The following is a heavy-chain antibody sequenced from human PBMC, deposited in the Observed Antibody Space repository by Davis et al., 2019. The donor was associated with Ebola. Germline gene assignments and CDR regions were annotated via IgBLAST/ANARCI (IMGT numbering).Heavy chain of an antibody. CDR1: GGTFSGHA. CDR2: IMPMYGTA. V-gene: IGHV1-69*06. Sequence: SVKVSCKASGGTFSGHAITWVRQAPGQGLECMGEIMPMYGTATYTQRFQGRVTFTADRSTSTAYMELSSLISEDTAVYFCARRPGLHDGFDIWGQGTVITVSA. J-gene: IGHJ3*02. D-gene: IGHD3/OR15-3a*01. CDR3: ARRPGLHDGFDI.